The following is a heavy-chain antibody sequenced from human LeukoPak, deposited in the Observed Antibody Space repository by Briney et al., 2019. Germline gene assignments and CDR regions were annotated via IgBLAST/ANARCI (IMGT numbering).Heavy chain of an antibody. CDR1: GFTFSSYS. CDR2: ISSSSSTI. J-gene: IGHJ4*02. V-gene: IGHV3-48*04. CDR3: ATTKGYSSGWFDY. D-gene: IGHD6-19*01. Sequence: PGGSLRLSCAASGFTFSSYSMNWVRQAPGKGLEWVSYISSSSSTIYYADSVKGRFTISRDNAKNSLYLQMNSLRTEDTALYYCATTKGYSSGWFDYWGQGTLVTVSS.